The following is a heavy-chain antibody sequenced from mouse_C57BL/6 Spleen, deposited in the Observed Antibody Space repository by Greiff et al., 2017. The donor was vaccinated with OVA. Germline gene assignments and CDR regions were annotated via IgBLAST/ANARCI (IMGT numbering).Heavy chain of an antibody. J-gene: IGHJ2*01. Sequence: VQLQQPGAELVRPGSSVKLSCKASGYTFTSYWMHWVKQRPIQGLEWIGNIDPSDSETPYNQKFKDKATLTVDKSSSTAYMQLSSLTSEDSAVYYCAREGVLDYWGQGTTLTVSS. CDR2: IDPSDSET. CDR3: AREGVLDY. CDR1: GYTFTSYW. V-gene: IGHV1-52*01.